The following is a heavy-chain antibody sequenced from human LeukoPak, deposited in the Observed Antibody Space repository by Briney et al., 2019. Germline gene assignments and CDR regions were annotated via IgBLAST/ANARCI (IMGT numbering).Heavy chain of an antibody. CDR2: ISAYNGNT. Sequence: ASVKVSCKASGYTFTSYGISWVRQAPGQGLEWMGWISAYNGNTNYAQKLQGRVTMTTDTSTSTAYMELRSLRSDDTAVYYCARAYYDFWSGYSNTPYYYYMDVWGKGTTVTVSS. CDR1: GYTFTSYG. V-gene: IGHV1-18*01. D-gene: IGHD3-3*01. J-gene: IGHJ6*03. CDR3: ARAYYDFWSGYSNTPYYYYMDV.